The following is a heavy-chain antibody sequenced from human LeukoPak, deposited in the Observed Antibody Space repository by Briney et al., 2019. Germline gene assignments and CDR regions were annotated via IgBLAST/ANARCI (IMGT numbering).Heavy chain of an antibody. V-gene: IGHV3-21*01. CDR3: ARGPDTAWHFDY. CDR1: GFTFSNAW. CDR2: ISSSSSYI. J-gene: IGHJ4*02. Sequence: GGSLRLSCAASGFTFSNAWMSWVRQAPGKGLEWVSSISSSSSYIYYADSVKGRFTISRDNAKNSLYLQMNSLRAEDTAVYYCARGPDTAWHFDYWGQGTLVTVSS. D-gene: IGHD5-18*01.